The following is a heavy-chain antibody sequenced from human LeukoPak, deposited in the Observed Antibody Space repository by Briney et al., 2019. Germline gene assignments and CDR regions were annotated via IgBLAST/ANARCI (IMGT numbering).Heavy chain of an antibody. D-gene: IGHD3-10*02. J-gene: IGHJ6*04. CDR2: ISGSSDFI. CDR3: AELGITMIGGV. V-gene: IGHV3-21*01. Sequence: GGSLRLSCAASGFTFSYYSMTWVRQAPGEGLEWVSSISGSSDFILYADSLKGRFTISRDNAKNSLYLQMNSLRAEDTAVYYCAELGITMIGGVWGKGTTVTISS. CDR1: GFTFSYYS.